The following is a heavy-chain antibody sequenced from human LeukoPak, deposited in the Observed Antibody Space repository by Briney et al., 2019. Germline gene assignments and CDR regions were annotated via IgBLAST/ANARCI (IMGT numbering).Heavy chain of an antibody. D-gene: IGHD3-22*01. CDR1: GFTFSSYA. V-gene: IGHV3-23*01. CDR2: ISGSGGST. J-gene: IGHJ3*02. Sequence: GGSLRLSCAASGFTFSSYAMSWVRQAPGKGLEWVSAISGSGGSTYCADSVKGRFTISRDNSKNTLYLQMNSLRAEDTAVYYCAKIPPAPIYYDSSGYLRGSDAFDIWGQGTMVTVSS. CDR3: AKIPPAPIYYDSSGYLRGSDAFDI.